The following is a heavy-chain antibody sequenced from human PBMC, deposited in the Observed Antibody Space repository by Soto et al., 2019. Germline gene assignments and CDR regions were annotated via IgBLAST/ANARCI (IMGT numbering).Heavy chain of an antibody. D-gene: IGHD7-27*01. Sequence: GGSLRLSCAASGFTFSSYWMNWVRQAPGKGLEWVANIKQDGSEKYYVDSVKGRFTISRDNAKNALYLPMNSLRAEDAAVYYCARVKLTGDDAFDIWGQGTMVTVSS. CDR2: IKQDGSEK. CDR1: GFTFSSYW. J-gene: IGHJ3*02. V-gene: IGHV3-7*03. CDR3: ARVKLTGDDAFDI.